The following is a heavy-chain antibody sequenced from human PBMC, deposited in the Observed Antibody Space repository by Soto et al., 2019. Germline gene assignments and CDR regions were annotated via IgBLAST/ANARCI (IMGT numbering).Heavy chain of an antibody. CDR2: VHYSDST. Sequence: SDTLSLTCTVSGGSISNNNDYWGWIRQPPGKGLEWIGSVHYSDSTHYNPSLKSRVIISVDTSMKQFSLKLSSVTAADTAVYYCVRQVSWWVGAFDWGQGTLVTVYS. CDR1: GGSISNNNDY. CDR3: VRQVSWWVGAFD. J-gene: IGHJ4*02. D-gene: IGHD1-26*01. V-gene: IGHV4-39*01.